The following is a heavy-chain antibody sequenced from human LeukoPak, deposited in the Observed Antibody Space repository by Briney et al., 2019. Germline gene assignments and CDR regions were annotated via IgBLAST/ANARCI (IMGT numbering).Heavy chain of an antibody. J-gene: IGHJ5*02. CDR1: GYTFTSYY. Sequence: ASVKVSCKASGYTFTSYYMHWVRQVPGQGLEWMGIINPSGGSTSYAQKFQGRVTMTRDTSTSTVYMELSSLRSEDTAVYYCARGPLGYCSSTSCYGEWFDPWGQGTLVTVSS. CDR2: INPSGGST. D-gene: IGHD2-2*01. V-gene: IGHV1-46*01. CDR3: ARGPLGYCSSTSCYGEWFDP.